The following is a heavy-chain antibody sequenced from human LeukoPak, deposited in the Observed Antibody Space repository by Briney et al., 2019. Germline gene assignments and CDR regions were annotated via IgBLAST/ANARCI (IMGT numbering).Heavy chain of an antibody. V-gene: IGHV3-9*01. D-gene: IGHD3-22*01. CDR2: ISWNSGSI. Sequence: GGSLRLSCAASGFTFDDYAMHWVRQAPGKGLEWVSGISWNSGSIGYADSVKGRFTISRDNAKNSLYLQMNSPRAEDTALYYCAKAWGDYYDSSGYSNAFDIWGQGTMVTVSS. J-gene: IGHJ3*02. CDR3: AKAWGDYYDSSGYSNAFDI. CDR1: GFTFDDYA.